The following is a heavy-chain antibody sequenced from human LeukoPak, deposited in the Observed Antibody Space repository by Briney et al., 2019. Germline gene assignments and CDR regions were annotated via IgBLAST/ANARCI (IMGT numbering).Heavy chain of an antibody. Sequence: ASVKVSCKASGGTFSSYAISWVRQAPGQGLEWMGGIIPIFGTANYAQKFQGRVTITADKSTSTAYMELSSLRSEDTAVYYCASYSYGFSSFDYWGQGTLVTVSS. V-gene: IGHV1-69*06. D-gene: IGHD5-18*01. J-gene: IGHJ4*02. CDR3: ASYSYGFSSFDY. CDR2: IIPIFGTA. CDR1: GGTFSSYA.